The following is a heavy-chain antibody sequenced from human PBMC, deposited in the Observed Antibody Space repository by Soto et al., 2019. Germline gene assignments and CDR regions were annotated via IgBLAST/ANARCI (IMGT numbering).Heavy chain of an antibody. D-gene: IGHD3-22*01. J-gene: IGHJ4*02. CDR2: INPSGGST. CDR3: ARDHGSTYYYDSSGYYYSQAGHYFDY. Sequence: ASVKVSCKASGYTFTSYYMHWVRQAPGQGLEWMGIINPSGGSTSYAQKFQGRVTMTRDTSTSTVYMELSSLRSEDTAVYYCARDHGSTYYYDSSGYYYSQAGHYFDYWGQGTLVTV. V-gene: IGHV1-46*01. CDR1: GYTFTSYY.